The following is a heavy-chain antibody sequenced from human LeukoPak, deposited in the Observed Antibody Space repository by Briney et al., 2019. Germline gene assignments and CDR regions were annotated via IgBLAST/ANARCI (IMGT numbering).Heavy chain of an antibody. CDR3: GRKFLGSRGYYFDY. Sequence: ASVKVSCKASGYTFTRYYIHWVRQAPGQGLEWIGWINPNSGVTHYPQKFQGRVTLTRDTSIRTAYMEVSSLRSDDTAVYYCGRKFLGSRGYYFDYWGQGALVTVSS. CDR2: INPNSGVT. D-gene: IGHD3-10*01. J-gene: IGHJ4*02. V-gene: IGHV1-2*02. CDR1: GYTFTRYY.